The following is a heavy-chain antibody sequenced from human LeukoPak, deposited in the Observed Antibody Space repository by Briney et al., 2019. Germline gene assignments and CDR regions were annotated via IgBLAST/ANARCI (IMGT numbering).Heavy chain of an antibody. J-gene: IGHJ4*02. CDR1: GFTFSSYG. CDR3: ARDGEDIVVVPAATSRFDY. Sequence: GGSLRLSCAASGFTFSSYGMHWVRQAPGKGLEWVAVISYDGSNKYYADSVKGRFTISRDNSKNTLYLQMNSLRAEDTAVYYCARDGEDIVVVPAATSRFDYWGQGTLVTVSS. CDR2: ISYDGSNK. V-gene: IGHV3-30*03. D-gene: IGHD2-2*01.